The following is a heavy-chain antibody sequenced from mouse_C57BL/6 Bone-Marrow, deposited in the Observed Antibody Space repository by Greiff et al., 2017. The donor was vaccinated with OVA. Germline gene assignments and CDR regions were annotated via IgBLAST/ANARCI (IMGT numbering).Heavy chain of an antibody. CDR3: ARGDWDAWYFDV. CDR1: GYTFTSYW. J-gene: IGHJ1*03. CDR2: IHPNSGST. V-gene: IGHV1-64*01. D-gene: IGHD4-1*01. Sequence: QVQLKQPGAELVKPGASVKLSCKASGYTFTSYWMHWVKQRPGQGLEWIGMIHPNSGSTNYNEKFKSKATLTVDKSSSTAYMQLSSLTSEDSAVYYCARGDWDAWYFDVWGTGTTVTVSS.